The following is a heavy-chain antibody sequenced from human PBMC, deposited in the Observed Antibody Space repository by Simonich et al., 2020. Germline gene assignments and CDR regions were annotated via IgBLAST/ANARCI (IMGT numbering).Heavy chain of an antibody. D-gene: IGHD4-4*01. CDR3: ARDYSNYDAFDI. CDR2: NKSDGGGT. J-gene: IGHJ3*02. V-gene: IGHV3-74*01. CDR1: GFTFSSGW. Sequence: EVQLVESGGGLVQPGGSLRLSCAASGFTFSSGWMDWVRQAPGKGLGWDSGNKSDGGGTSNADSVKARFTISSDSAKNTLELKMNGLGAKDTAVYYCARDYSNYDAFDIWGQGTMVTVSS.